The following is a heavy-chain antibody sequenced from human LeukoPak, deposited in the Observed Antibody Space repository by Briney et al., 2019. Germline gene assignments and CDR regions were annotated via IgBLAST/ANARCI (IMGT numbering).Heavy chain of an antibody. CDR1: GFTFGTYA. CDR2: ISHHGRKK. V-gene: IGHV3-30*04. D-gene: IGHD4-17*01. Sequence: PGGSLRLSCAASGFTFGTYAMHWVRQAPGKGLEWVAIISHHGRKKLYAESVKGRFTISRDNAENTLYLQMSSLRHDDTAVYYCARVASLSVTHYYYYGMDVWGPGPLSPSP. J-gene: IGHJ6*02. CDR3: ARVASLSVTHYYYYGMDV.